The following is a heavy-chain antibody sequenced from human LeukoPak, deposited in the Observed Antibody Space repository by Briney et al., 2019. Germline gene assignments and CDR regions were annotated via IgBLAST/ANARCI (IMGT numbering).Heavy chain of an antibody. D-gene: IGHD3-22*01. Sequence: GASVKVSCKASGYTFTNYGITWVRQAPGQGLEWMGWISAYNGNTYYAQKLQGRVTMTTDTSTSTAYMELRSLRSDDTAMYYCARISGYDTSGYYLYYFDYWGQGTLVTVSS. J-gene: IGHJ4*02. V-gene: IGHV1-18*01. CDR2: ISAYNGNT. CDR1: GYTFTNYG. CDR3: ARISGYDTSGYYLYYFDY.